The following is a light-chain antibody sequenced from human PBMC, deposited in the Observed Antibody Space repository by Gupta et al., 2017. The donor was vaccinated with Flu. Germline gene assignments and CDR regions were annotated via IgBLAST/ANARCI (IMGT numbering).Light chain of an antibody. CDR2: WAS. J-gene: IGKJ5*01. V-gene: IGKV4-1*01. CDR3: QQDYTLRT. CDR1: QSLLYSSNNKNY. Sequence: VSLGERATINCKSSQSLLYSSNNKNYLAWYQQKPGQPPKLLIYWASTRESGVPDRFSGSGSGTDFTLTITSLQAEDVAVYYCQQDYTLRTFGQGTRLEIK.